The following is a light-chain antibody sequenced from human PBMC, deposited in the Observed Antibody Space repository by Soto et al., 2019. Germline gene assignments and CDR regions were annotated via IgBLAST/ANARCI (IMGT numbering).Light chain of an antibody. CDR3: SSHGGSNAFYV. Sequence: QSVLTQPPSASGSPGQSVTISCSGTTSDIGAYNYVSWYQRQHPGKPPKLIIFEVSQWPSGVPDRFSGSKSGNTAYLTVSGLQAEDEADYYCSSHGGSNAFYVFGTGTKLTVL. CDR1: TSDIGAYNY. CDR2: EVS. V-gene: IGLV2-8*01. J-gene: IGLJ1*01.